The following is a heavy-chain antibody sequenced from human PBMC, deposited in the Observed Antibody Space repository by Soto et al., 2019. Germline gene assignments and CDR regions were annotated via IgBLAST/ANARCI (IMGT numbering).Heavy chain of an antibody. CDR2: INQDGSDQ. J-gene: IGHJ5*02. D-gene: IGHD2-8*01. Sequence: EVQVVESGGGLVQPGGSLRLSCAASGFIFSNHWMTWVRQVPGKGLEWVANINQDGSDQYYLDSVKGRFTISRDNAKNSLFLQMNSLRVEDRAVYYCATSMRHTLDPWGQGTLVTVSS. CDR1: GFIFSNHW. V-gene: IGHV3-7*01. CDR3: ATSMRHTLDP.